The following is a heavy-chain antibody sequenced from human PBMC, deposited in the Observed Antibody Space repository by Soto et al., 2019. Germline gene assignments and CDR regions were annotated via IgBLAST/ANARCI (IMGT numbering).Heavy chain of an antibody. D-gene: IGHD4-4*01. Sequence: GGSLRLSCAASGFTFSSYWMSWVRQAPGKGLEWVANIKQDGSEKYYVDSVKGRFTISRDNAKNSLYLQMNSLRAEDTAVYYCARDATTVTRGYYYYMDVWGKGTTVTVSS. V-gene: IGHV3-7*01. CDR3: ARDATTVTRGYYYYMDV. CDR2: IKQDGSEK. J-gene: IGHJ6*03. CDR1: GFTFSSYW.